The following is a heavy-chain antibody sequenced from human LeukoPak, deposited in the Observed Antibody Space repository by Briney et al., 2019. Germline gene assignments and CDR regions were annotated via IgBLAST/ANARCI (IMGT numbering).Heavy chain of an antibody. CDR1: GFTFDDYA. CDR2: ISWNSGSI. Sequence: PGGSLRLSCAASGFTFDDYAMHWVRQAPGKGLEWVSGISWNSGSIGYADSVKGRFTISRDNAKNSLYLQMNSLRAEDTALYYCAKDNRYSSGWYGSFQHWGQGTLVTVSS. J-gene: IGHJ1*01. V-gene: IGHV3-9*01. D-gene: IGHD6-19*01. CDR3: AKDNRYSSGWYGSFQH.